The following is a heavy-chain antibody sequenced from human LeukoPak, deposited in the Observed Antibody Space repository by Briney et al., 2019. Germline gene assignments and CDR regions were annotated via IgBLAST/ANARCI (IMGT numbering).Heavy chain of an antibody. CDR2: INHSGST. Sequence: MASETLSLTCAVYGGSFSGYYWSWIRQPPGKGLEWIGEINHSGSTNYNPSLKSRVTISVDTSKNQFSLKLSSVTAADTAVYYCARGLWFDPWGQGTLVIVSS. V-gene: IGHV4-34*01. CDR3: ARGLWFDP. J-gene: IGHJ5*02. CDR1: GGSFSGYY.